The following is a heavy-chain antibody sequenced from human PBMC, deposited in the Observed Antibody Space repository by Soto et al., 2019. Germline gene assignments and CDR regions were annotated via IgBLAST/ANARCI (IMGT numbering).Heavy chain of an antibody. J-gene: IGHJ4*02. CDR2: ISWNSGSI. V-gene: IGHV3-9*01. Sequence: EVQLVESGGGLVQPGRSLRLSCAASGFTFDDYAMHWVRQAPGKGLEWVSGISWNSGSISYADSVKGRFTISRDNAKNSLYLQMNSLRAEDTALYYCAKSLAGIAAAGLDYWGQGTLVTVSS. CDR3: AKSLAGIAAAGLDY. CDR1: GFTFDDYA. D-gene: IGHD6-13*01.